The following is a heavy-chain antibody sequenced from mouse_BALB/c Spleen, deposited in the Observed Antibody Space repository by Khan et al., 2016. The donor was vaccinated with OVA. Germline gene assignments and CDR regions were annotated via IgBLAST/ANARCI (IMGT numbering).Heavy chain of an antibody. CDR2: IWAGGST. J-gene: IGHJ2*01. Sequence: QVRLQQSGPGLVAPSQSLSITCTVYGYSLTRYGVHWVRQPPGKGLEWLGLIWAGGSTNYNWALMSRLSISIDNSKSLVFLIMNRLQTDDTALYYCARSKDLARYWGQGTTLTVSS. D-gene: IGHD3-3*01. V-gene: IGHV2-9*02. CDR1: GYSLTRYG. CDR3: ARSKDLARY.